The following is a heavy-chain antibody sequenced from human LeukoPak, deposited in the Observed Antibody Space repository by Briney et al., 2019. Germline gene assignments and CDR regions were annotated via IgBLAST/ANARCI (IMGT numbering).Heavy chain of an antibody. Sequence: TSETLSLTCTVSGGSINISNYYWGWIRQPPGKGLECIGNIHYSGIIFYNPSSKSRVTIFVDTSKNQFSLKVSSVTAADTAVHYCARVGYCSGGSCYSSGWFDPWGQGTLVTVSS. V-gene: IGHV4-39*01. CDR1: GGSINISNYY. CDR2: IHYSGII. D-gene: IGHD2-15*01. CDR3: ARVGYCSGGSCYSSGWFDP. J-gene: IGHJ5*02.